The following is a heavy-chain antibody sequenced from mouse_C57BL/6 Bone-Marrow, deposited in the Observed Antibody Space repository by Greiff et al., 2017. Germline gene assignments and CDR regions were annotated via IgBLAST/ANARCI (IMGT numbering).Heavy chain of an antibody. V-gene: IGHV1-15*01. D-gene: IGHD1-1*01. CDR1: GYTFTDYE. CDR2: IDPETGGT. CDR3: TRGFITTVVATPFAY. J-gene: IGHJ3*01. Sequence: QVQLQQSGAELVRPGASVTLSCKASGYTFTDYEMHWVKQTPVHGLEWIGAIDPETGGTAYNQKFKGKAILTADKSSSTAYMELRSLTSEDSAVYYWTRGFITTVVATPFAYWGQGTLVTVSA.